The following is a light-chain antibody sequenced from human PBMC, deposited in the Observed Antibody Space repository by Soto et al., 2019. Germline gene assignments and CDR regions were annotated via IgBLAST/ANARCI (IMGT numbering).Light chain of an antibody. CDR2: ASS. CDR3: LQSDSFPHT. Sequence: DIPMTQSPSSVSASVGDRVTLTCRASQGISSWLAWYQQKPGKAPKLLIYASSSLQSGVPSRFSGSGSGTHFTLTIRSLQPEDSATYYCLQSDSFPHTFGQGTKLEIK. J-gene: IGKJ2*01. CDR1: QGISSW. V-gene: IGKV1-12*01.